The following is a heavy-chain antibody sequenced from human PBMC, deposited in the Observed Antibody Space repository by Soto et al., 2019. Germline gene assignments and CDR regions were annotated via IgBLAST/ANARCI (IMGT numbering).Heavy chain of an antibody. D-gene: IGHD3-22*01. CDR1: GFTFSSYG. V-gene: IGHV3-33*01. CDR2: IWYDGSNK. Sequence: GGSLRLSCAASGFTFSSYGMHWVRQAPGKGLEWVAVIWYDGSNKYYADSVKGRFTISRDNSKNTLYLQMNSLRAEDTAVYYCARESVRSYDSSGYTPRKSPYYYGMDVWGQGTTVTVSS. J-gene: IGHJ6*02. CDR3: ARESVRSYDSSGYTPRKSPYYYGMDV.